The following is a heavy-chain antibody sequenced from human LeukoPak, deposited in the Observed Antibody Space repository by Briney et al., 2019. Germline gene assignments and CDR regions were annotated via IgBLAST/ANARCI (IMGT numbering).Heavy chain of an antibody. D-gene: IGHD2-8*01. J-gene: IGHJ6*02. CDR3: ARSRGGCSNGVCYNYYYGMDV. V-gene: IGHV1-2*02. CDR2: INPNSGGT. Sequence: ASVKVSCKASGYTFTSYYMHWVRQAPGQGLEWMGWINPNSGGTNYAQKFQGRVTMTRDTSISTAYMELSRLRSDDTAVYYCARSRGGCSNGVCYNYYYGMDVWGQGTTVTVSS. CDR1: GYTFTSYY.